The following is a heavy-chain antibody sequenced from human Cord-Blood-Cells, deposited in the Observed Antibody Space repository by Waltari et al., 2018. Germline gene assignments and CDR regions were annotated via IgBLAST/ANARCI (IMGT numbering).Heavy chain of an antibody. CDR3: ARRDYSNYYYYMDV. V-gene: IGHV4-61*01. D-gene: IGHD4-4*01. CDR1: GGSVSSCSHY. Sequence: QVQLQESGPGLVKPSETLSLTCTVSGGSVSSCSHYWSWIRQPPGKGLEWIGYIYYSGSTNYNPSLKSRVTISVDTSKNQFSLKLSSVTAADTAVYYCARRDYSNYYYYMDVWGKGTTVTVSS. CDR2: IYYSGST. J-gene: IGHJ6*03.